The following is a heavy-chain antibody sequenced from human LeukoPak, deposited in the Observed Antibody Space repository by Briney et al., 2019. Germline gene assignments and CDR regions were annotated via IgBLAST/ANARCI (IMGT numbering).Heavy chain of an antibody. Sequence: GGSLRLSCAASGFTFSDYEINWVRQAPGKGLGWVSCISTSGSTTYYADSVKGRFTISRDNAENSLFLQMNTLTAEDTAVYYCARGALHVFDYWGQGTPVTVSS. V-gene: IGHV3-48*03. CDR3: ARGALHVFDY. CDR2: ISTSGSTT. D-gene: IGHD3-10*02. J-gene: IGHJ4*02. CDR1: GFTFSDYE.